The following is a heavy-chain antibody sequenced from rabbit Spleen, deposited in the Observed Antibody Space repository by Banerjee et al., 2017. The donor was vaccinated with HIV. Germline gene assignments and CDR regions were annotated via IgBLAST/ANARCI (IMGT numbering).Heavy chain of an antibody. D-gene: IGHD2-1*01. V-gene: IGHV1S47*01. CDR2: IDPIFGST. CDR1: GFDFSTYG. CDR3: ARAYKGDDCVDL. J-gene: IGHJ4*01. Sequence: QEQLVESGGGLVQPGGSLKLSCKASGFDFSTYGVSWVRQAPGKGLEWIGYIDPIFGSTYYASWVNGRFTISSHNAQNTLYLQLSSLTAADTATYFCARAYKGDDCVDLWGQGTLVTVS.